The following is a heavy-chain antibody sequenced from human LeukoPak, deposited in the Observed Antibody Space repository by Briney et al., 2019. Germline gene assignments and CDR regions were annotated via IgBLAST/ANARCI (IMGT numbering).Heavy chain of an antibody. CDR3: AREASVGAAFDY. CDR2: IYYSGST. Sequence: WIRQPPGKGLDWIGTIYYSGSTYYNPSLKSRVTISVDTSKNQFSLKLSSVAAADTAVYYCAREASVGAAFDYWGQGTLVTVSS. V-gene: IGHV4-39*07. J-gene: IGHJ4*02. D-gene: IGHD2-15*01.